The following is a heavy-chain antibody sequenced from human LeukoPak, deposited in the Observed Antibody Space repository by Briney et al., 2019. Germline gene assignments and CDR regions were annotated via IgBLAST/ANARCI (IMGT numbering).Heavy chain of an antibody. CDR3: ARDPYSSGWYKDAFDI. J-gene: IGHJ3*02. CDR2: ISGSSSYI. Sequence: GGSLRLSCAASGFTFSSYSMNWVRQAPGKGLEWVSSISGSSSYINYADSVEGRFTISRDNAQNSLFLQLNSLRAEDTAVYYCARDPYSSGWYKDAFDIWGQGTMVTVSS. D-gene: IGHD6-19*01. CDR1: GFTFSSYS. V-gene: IGHV3-21*01.